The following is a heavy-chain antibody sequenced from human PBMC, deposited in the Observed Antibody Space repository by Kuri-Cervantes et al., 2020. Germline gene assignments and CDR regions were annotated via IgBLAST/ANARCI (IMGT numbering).Heavy chain of an antibody. CDR1: GFTFSDYY. D-gene: IGHD3-22*01. V-gene: IGHV3-11*04. J-gene: IGHJ6*02. CDR3: ARAGRGLSGYHHYYYGMDV. Sequence: GESLKISCAASGFTFSDYYMSWIRQAPGKGLEWVSYISSSGSTIYYADSVKGRFTISRDNAKNSLYLQMNSLRAEDTAVYYCARAGRGLSGYHHYYYGMDVWGQGTTVTVSS. CDR2: ISSSGSTI.